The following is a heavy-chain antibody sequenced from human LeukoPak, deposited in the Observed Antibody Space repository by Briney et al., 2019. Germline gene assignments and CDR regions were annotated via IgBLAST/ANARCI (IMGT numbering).Heavy chain of an antibody. CDR1: GFTFRSYN. Sequence: GGSLRLSCAASGFTFRSYNMNWVRQAPGKRPEWVSSISCSSSYIYYADSVKGRFTISRDNAKNSLYLQMNSLSAEETALYYCARGASRADYWGQGTLVTVSS. CDR2: ISCSSSYI. CDR3: ARGASRADY. J-gene: IGHJ4*02. V-gene: IGHV3-21*01.